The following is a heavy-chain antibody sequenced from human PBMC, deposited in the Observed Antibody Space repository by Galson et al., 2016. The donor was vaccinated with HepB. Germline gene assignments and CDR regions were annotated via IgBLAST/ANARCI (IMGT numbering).Heavy chain of an antibody. CDR2: ISHGGTT. CDR3: VRAPALPAPSP. D-gene: IGHD2-2*02. V-gene: IGHV3-53*01. J-gene: IGHJ5*02. CDR1: GFTVSSTY. Sequence: SLRLSCAASGFTVSSTYMTWVRQAPGKGLEWVSLISHGGTTYYAESVKGRFTISRDNSNNILYLQMNSLRAEDTAVYYCVRAPALPAPSPWGQGTLVTVSS.